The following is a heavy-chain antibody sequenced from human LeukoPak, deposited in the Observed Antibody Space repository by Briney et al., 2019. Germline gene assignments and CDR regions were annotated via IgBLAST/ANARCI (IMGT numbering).Heavy chain of an antibody. D-gene: IGHD6-13*01. CDR1: GFTFSSYA. J-gene: IGHJ4*02. V-gene: IGHV3-30-3*01. CDR3: AKDIAAQSTDAFDY. CDR2: ISYDGDNK. Sequence: GGSLGLSCAASGFTFSSYAMHWVRQAPGKGLEWVAVISYDGDNKYYADSVKGRFTISRDNAKNSLYLQMNSLRAEDMALYYCAKDIAAQSTDAFDYWGQGTLVTVSS.